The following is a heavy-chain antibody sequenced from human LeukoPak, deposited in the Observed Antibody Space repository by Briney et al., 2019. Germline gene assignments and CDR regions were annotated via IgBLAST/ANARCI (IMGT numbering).Heavy chain of an antibody. J-gene: IGHJ4*02. CDR3: ARDEYASGWYIFDY. V-gene: IGHV3-7*03. CDR2: IKQDGSEK. D-gene: IGHD6-19*01. Sequence: GGSLRLSRAASGFTFSRYWMSWVRQAPGKGLEWVANIKQDGSEKYYVDSVKGRLTISRDNAKNSLYLQMSGLRAEDTAVYYCARDEYASGWYIFDYWGQGILVTVSS. CDR1: GFTFSRYW.